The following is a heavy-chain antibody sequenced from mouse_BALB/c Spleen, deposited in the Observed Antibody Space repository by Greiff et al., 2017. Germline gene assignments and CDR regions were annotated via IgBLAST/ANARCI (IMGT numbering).Heavy chain of an antibody. CDR2: IDPANGNT. CDR1: GFNIKDTY. J-gene: IGHJ3*01. CDR3: ARYDDSAWFAY. D-gene: IGHD2-3*01. Sequence: VQLQQSGAELVKPGASVKLSCTASGFNIKDTYMHWVKQRPEQGLEWIGRIDPANGNTKYDPKFPGKATITADTSSNTAYLQLSSLTSEDTAVYYCARYDDSAWFAYWGQGTLVTVSA. V-gene: IGHV14-3*02.